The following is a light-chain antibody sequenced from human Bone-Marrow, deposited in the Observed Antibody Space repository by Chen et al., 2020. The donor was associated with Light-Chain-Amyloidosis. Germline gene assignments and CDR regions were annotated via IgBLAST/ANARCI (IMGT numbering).Light chain of an antibody. CDR2: DDS. J-gene: IGLJ3*02. CDR3: QVWDRSSDRPV. Sequence: SYVLTQPSSVSVAPGQTATIACGGNNIGSTSVHWYQQTPGQAPLLVVYDDSDRPSGIPERLAGSNSGNAATLTISRVEAGDEAGCYCQVWDRSSDRPVFGGGTKLTVL. V-gene: IGLV3-21*02. CDR1: NIGSTS.